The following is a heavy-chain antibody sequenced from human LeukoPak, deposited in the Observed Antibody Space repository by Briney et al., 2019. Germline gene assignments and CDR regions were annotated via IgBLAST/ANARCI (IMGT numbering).Heavy chain of an antibody. Sequence: SETLSLTCTVSGGSISSYYWSWIRQPPGKGLEWIGYIFYTGSTNYNPSLKSRVTISVDTSKNQFSLKLSSVTAADTAVYYCAKWTEGGAFDSWSQGTMLIVSS. V-gene: IGHV4-59*01. D-gene: IGHD1-26*01. CDR2: IFYTGST. J-gene: IGHJ3*01. CDR1: GGSISSYY. CDR3: AKWTEGGAFDS.